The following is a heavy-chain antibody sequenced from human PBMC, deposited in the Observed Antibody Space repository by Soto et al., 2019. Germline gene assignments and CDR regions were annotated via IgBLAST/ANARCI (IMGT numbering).Heavy chain of an antibody. CDR3: ATGLTLPGRPSCDT. V-gene: IGHV3-53*01. Sequence: EVQLVESGGGLIQPGGSLTLSCAASGFTVSGNYITWVRQPPGKGLEWVSVIFSGDNTYYSDSVKGRFTISRDNSKNTVYLQINRLRCDDTAVYFCATGLTLPGRPSCDTWGKGTLLTVSS. CDR1: GFTVSGNY. D-gene: IGHD1-20*01. J-gene: IGHJ4*02. CDR2: IFSGDNT.